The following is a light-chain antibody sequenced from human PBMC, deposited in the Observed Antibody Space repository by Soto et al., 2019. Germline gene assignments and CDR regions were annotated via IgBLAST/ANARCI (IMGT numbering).Light chain of an antibody. J-gene: IGKJ4*01. CDR1: QSVTSSC. V-gene: IGKV3-20*01. Sequence: EIVLTQSPGTLSLSPGERATLSCRASQSVTSSCLAWYQQKPGQAPRLLIYGASIRANGIPDRFSGSGSGTDLTLTISGLEPEDSAVYYCQQYVNSPSLTFGGGTNVEIK. CDR2: GAS. CDR3: QQYVNSPSLT.